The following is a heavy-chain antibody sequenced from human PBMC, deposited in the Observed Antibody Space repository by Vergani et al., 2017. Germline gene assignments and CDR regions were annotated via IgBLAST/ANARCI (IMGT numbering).Heavy chain of an antibody. D-gene: IGHD2-2*01. CDR1: SYSISSGYH. J-gene: IGHJ5*02. Sequence: QVQLQESGPGLVKPSETLSLTCAVSSYSISSGYHWGWIRQPPGKGLEWIGSIYQTGTTYYNPSLKSRVTISVDTSKNQFSLKLSSVTAADTAVYYCARSDIVVVPAANPWNWFDPWGQGTLVTVSS. CDR2: IYQTGTT. CDR3: ARSDIVVVPAANPWNWFDP. V-gene: IGHV4-38-2*01.